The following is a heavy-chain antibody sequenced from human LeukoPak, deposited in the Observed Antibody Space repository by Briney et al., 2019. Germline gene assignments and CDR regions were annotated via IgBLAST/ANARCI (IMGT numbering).Heavy chain of an antibody. CDR1: GFTFSNYA. CDR2: ISSSSSYI. CDR3: ARDGGYCSGGSCNNWFDP. Sequence: GGSLRLSCVASGFTFSNYAMSWVRQAPGKGLEWVSSISSSSSYIYYADSVKGRFTISRDNAKNSLYLQMNSLRAEDTAVYYCARDGGYCSGGSCNNWFDPWGQGTLVTVSS. V-gene: IGHV3-21*01. D-gene: IGHD2-15*01. J-gene: IGHJ5*02.